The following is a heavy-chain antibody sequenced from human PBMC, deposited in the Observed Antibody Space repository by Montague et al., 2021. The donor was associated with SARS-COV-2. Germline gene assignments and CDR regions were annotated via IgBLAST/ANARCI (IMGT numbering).Heavy chain of an antibody. CDR3: ARDIAVAGLFDY. Sequence: TLSLTCTVSGGSISGGSYYWSWIRQPAGKGLEWIGRISISGSTNYNPSLKSRVTISVDTSKNQFSLKLNSVTAADTAVYYCARDIAVAGLFDYWGQGTLVTVSS. J-gene: IGHJ4*02. CDR1: GGSISGGSYY. V-gene: IGHV4-61*02. CDR2: ISISGST. D-gene: IGHD6-19*01.